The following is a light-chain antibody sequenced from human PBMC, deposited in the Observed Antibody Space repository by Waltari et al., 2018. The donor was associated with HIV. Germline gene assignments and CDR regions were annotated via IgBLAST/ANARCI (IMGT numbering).Light chain of an antibody. CDR2: EDT. CDR1: SCTIASNY. V-gene: IGLV6-57*01. Sequence: NFVLTQPHSVSESPGKTVTISCTRNSCTIASNYVQWYQQRPGSSPTTVIYEDTQRPSGVPDRFSGSIDSSSNSASLIISGLTTEDEADYYCQSYGSTNQVFGGGTKLTVL. J-gene: IGLJ2*01. CDR3: QSYGSTNQV.